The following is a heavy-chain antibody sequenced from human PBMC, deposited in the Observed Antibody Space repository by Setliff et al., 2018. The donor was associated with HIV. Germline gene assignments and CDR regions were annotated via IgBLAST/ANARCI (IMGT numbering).Heavy chain of an antibody. CDR3: ARHVTRDLSYYYDSSGPPGWFDP. CDR1: GGSISSSSYY. Sequence: PSETLSLTCTVSGGSISSSSYYWGWIRQPPGKGREWIGSIYYSGSTYYNPSLKSRVTISVDTSKNQFALKLSSVTAADTAVYYCARHVTRDLSYYYDSSGPPGWFDPWGQGTLVTVSS. V-gene: IGHV4-39*01. CDR2: IYYSGST. J-gene: IGHJ5*02. D-gene: IGHD3-22*01.